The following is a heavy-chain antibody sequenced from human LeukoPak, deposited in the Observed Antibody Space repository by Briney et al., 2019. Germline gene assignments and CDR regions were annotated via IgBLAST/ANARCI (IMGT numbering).Heavy chain of an antibody. Sequence: SVKVSCKASGGTFSSYAISWVRQAPGQGLEWMGRIIPIFGTANYAQKFQGRVTITADKSTSTAYMELSSLRSENTAVYYCARAGYSSGWYGYWGQGTLVTVSS. CDR3: ARAGYSSGWYGY. CDR1: GGTFSSYA. V-gene: IGHV1-69*06. J-gene: IGHJ4*02. CDR2: IIPIFGTA. D-gene: IGHD6-19*01.